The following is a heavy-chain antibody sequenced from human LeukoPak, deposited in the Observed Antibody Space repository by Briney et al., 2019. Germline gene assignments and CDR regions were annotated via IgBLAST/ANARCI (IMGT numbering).Heavy chain of an antibody. V-gene: IGHV4-39*07. CDR3: ARDAAGGYYYYYMDV. J-gene: IGHJ6*03. CDR2: IYYSGIS. CDR1: GGSISTSSYF. Sequence: SETLSLTCIVSGGSISTSSYFWGWIRQPPGKGLEWIGSIYYSGISFYNPSLKSRVTISVDTCKNQFSLKLSSVTAADTAVYYCARDAAGGYYYYYMDVWGKGTTVTVSS. D-gene: IGHD1-1*01.